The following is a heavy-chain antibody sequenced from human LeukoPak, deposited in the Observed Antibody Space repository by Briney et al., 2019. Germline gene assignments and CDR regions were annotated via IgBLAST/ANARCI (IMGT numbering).Heavy chain of an antibody. CDR2: INPNSGGT. CDR1: GYTFTSYG. J-gene: IGHJ4*02. V-gene: IGHV1-2*02. Sequence: ASVKVSCKASGYTFTSYGISWVRQPQGQGLEWMGWINPNSGGTNYAQKFQGRVTMTRDTSISTAYMELSRLRSDDTAVYYCTRVRFLEWFTPDYWGQGTLVTVSS. CDR3: TRVRFLEWFTPDY. D-gene: IGHD3-3*01.